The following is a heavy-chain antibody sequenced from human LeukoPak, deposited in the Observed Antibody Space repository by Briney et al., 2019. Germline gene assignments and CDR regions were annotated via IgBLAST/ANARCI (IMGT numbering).Heavy chain of an antibody. CDR1: GFTFRSYA. V-gene: IGHV3-23*01. CDR2: ISGSGGST. D-gene: IGHD3-22*01. CDR3: AKGSTYYYDSSGYLAN. Sequence: PGGSLRLSCAASGFTFRSYAMSWVRQAPGKGLEWLSAISGSGGSTYYADSVKGRFTISRDNSKNTLYLQMNSLRAEDTAVYYCAKGSTYYYDSSGYLANWGQGTLVTVSS. J-gene: IGHJ4*02.